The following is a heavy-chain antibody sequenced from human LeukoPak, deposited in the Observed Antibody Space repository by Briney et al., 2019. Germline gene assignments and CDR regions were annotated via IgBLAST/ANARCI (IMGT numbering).Heavy chain of an antibody. D-gene: IGHD3-10*01. CDR1: GFTFSSYE. Sequence: GGSLRLSCAASGFTFSSYEMNWVRQAPGQGLEWVSYISSSGSTIYYADSVKGRFTISRDNAKNSLYLQMNSLRAEDTALYYCANTYFYASANYWGQGTLVTVSS. CDR3: ANTYFYASANY. J-gene: IGHJ4*02. CDR2: ISSSGSTI. V-gene: IGHV3-48*03.